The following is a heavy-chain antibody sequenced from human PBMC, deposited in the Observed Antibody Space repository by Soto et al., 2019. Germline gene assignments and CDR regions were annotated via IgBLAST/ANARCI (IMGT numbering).Heavy chain of an antibody. D-gene: IGHD3-3*01. J-gene: IGHJ6*02. CDR3: AVDFWTSSHLYGMGD. Sequence: EVHLLESGGGLVQPGGSLRLSCAASGFTFSSYAMTWVRQAPGKGLEWVSTITSGGNTYYADSVKGRFTISRDNSKNTLYLQMNSLRAEDTAVYYCAVDFWTSSHLYGMGDWRQGTTVTVSS. V-gene: IGHV3-23*01. CDR2: ITSGGNT. CDR1: GFTFSSYA.